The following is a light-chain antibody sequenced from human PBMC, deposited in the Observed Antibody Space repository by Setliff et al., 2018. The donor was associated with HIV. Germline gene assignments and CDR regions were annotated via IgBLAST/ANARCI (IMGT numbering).Light chain of an antibody. Sequence: SYELTQPPSVSVAPGKTARITCGGNNIGSKSVHWYQQKPGQAPVLVIYYDSDRPSGIPERFSGSNSGNTATLTISRVEAGDEADYYCQVWDSSSDHLYVFGTGTSHRP. J-gene: IGLJ1*01. CDR1: NIGSKS. V-gene: IGLV3-21*04. CDR3: QVWDSSSDHLYV. CDR2: YDS.